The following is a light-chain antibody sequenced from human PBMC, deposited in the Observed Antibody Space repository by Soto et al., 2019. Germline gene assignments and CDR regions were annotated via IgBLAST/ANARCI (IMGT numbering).Light chain of an antibody. CDR1: QSVSSN. CDR2: ATS. V-gene: IGKV3D-15*01. Sequence: EIVMTQSPATLSVPPGERATLSCRASQSVSSNLAWYQQKPGQAPRLLIYATSTRATGIPARFSGSGSGTEFTLTISSLQSEDFAVYYGQQYNNWRFTFGPGNKVDIK. J-gene: IGKJ3*01. CDR3: QQYNNWRFT.